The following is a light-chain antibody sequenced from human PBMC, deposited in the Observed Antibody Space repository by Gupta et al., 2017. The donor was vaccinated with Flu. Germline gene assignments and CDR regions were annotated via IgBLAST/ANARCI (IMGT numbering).Light chain of an antibody. J-gene: IGLJ2*01. CDR3: SSCTSTSTLV. CDR2: DVT. V-gene: IGLV2-14*01. Sequence: QSALTQPASVAGSPEQSITISCTGTSSDIGSYNYVSWYQQHPGQAPKLLIYDVTNRPSGVSNRFSGSKSGDTASLTISGLQAEDEADYYCSSCTSTSTLVFGGGTKLTVL. CDR1: SSDIGSYNY.